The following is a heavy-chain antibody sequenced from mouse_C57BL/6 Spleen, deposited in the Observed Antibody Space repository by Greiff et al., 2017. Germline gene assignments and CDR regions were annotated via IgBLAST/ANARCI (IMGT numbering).Heavy chain of an antibody. Sequence: VKLQQPGAELVKPGASVKLSCKASGYTFTSYWMQWVKQRPGQGLEWIGEIDPSDSYTNYNQKFKGKATLTVDTSSSTAYMQLSSLTSEDSAVYYCARSTGANFDYWGQGTTLTVSS. CDR1: GYTFTSYW. CDR3: ARSTGANFDY. J-gene: IGHJ2*01. CDR2: IDPSDSYT. D-gene: IGHD4-1*02. V-gene: IGHV1-50*01.